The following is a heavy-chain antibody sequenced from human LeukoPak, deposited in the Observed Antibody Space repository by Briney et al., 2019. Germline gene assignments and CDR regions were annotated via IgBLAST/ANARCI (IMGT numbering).Heavy chain of an antibody. CDR3: ARDRGDSSGWYSN. J-gene: IGHJ4*02. Sequence: SETLSLTCAVSGGSISSSNWWSWVRPPPGKGLEWIGEIYHSGSTNYNPSLKSRVTISVDKSKNQFSLKLSSVTAADTAVYYCARDRGDSSGWYSNWGQGTLVTVSS. V-gene: IGHV4-4*02. CDR1: GGSISSSNW. CDR2: IYHSGST. D-gene: IGHD6-19*01.